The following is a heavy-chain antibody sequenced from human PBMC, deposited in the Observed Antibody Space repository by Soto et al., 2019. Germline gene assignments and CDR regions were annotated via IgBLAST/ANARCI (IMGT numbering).Heavy chain of an antibody. Sequence: GGSLRLSCAGSGFTVNNSIMTWVRQAPGKGLERVSGINDNGEVIYYADSVKGRFTLSRDSAKNTMYLQMNSLTVDDTAVYYCAKGGLRRRLDPWGRGIQVTVS. V-gene: IGHV3-23*01. CDR2: INDNGEVI. CDR3: AKGGLRRRLDP. CDR1: GFTVNNSI. J-gene: IGHJ5*02. D-gene: IGHD6-25*01.